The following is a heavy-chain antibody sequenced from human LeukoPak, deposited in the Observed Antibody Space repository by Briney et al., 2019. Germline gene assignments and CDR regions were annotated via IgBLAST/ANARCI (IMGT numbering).Heavy chain of an antibody. V-gene: IGHV3-74*01. Sequence: GGSLRLSCAASGFTLSIYWIHWVRHVPGKGMVWVSRIKDGGSTTDYADSVKGRFTISRDDAKNTLFLQMNSLRAEDTAVYYCTTIRPGYWGQGTLVTVSS. CDR3: TTIRPGY. J-gene: IGHJ4*02. CDR1: GFTLSIYW. CDR2: IKDGGSTT. D-gene: IGHD5-12*01.